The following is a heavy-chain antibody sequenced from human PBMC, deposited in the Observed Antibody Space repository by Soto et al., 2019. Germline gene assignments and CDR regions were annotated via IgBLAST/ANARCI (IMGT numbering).Heavy chain of an antibody. Sequence: GGSLRLSCAASGFTVTANVMSWVRQAPGKGLEWVSAVYSGDRAYYADSVKGRFAISRDSSKNTVYLQMDSLRAEDTAVYYCARDLGESSGWPIFDSWGQGTLVTVSS. D-gene: IGHD6-19*01. J-gene: IGHJ4*02. V-gene: IGHV3-53*01. CDR3: ARDLGESSGWPIFDS. CDR1: GFTVTANV. CDR2: VYSGDRA.